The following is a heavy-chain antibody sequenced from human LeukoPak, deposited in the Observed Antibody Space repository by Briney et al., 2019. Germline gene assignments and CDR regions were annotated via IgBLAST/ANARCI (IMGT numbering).Heavy chain of an antibody. CDR1: GGSISSNAYY. CDR2: IYSSVST. J-gene: IGHJ4*02. Sequence: SSETLSLTCTVSGGSISSNAYYWAWIRQPPGKGLEWIGSIYSSVSTYYNPSLKSRVTISVDTSKNQFSLKLSTVTAADTAVYFCAGRSRSGWYYDYWGQGTLVTVSS. CDR3: AGRSRSGWYYDY. V-gene: IGHV4-39*07. D-gene: IGHD6-19*01.